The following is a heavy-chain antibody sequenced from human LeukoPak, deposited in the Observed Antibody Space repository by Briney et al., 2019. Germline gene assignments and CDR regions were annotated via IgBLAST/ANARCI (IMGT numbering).Heavy chain of an antibody. V-gene: IGHV3-7*01. CDR3: VRVKVGSWDWFDP. J-gene: IGHJ5*02. Sequence: GGSLRLSCAASGFTFSSYWMSWVRQAPGKGLEWVANIKQDGSAKYYVDSVKGRFTISRDNAKNSLYLQMGSLRAEDTADYYCVRVKVGSWDWFDPWGQGTLVTVSS. D-gene: IGHD1-26*01. CDR1: GFTFSSYW. CDR2: IKQDGSAK.